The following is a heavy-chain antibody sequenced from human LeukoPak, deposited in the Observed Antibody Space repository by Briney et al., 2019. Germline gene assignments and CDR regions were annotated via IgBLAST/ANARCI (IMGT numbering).Heavy chain of an antibody. CDR3: ARVLSGSYHY. Sequence: PSETLSLTCTVSGGSISSYYWSWIRQPPGKGLEWIGYIHYSGSTNYNPSLKSRVTISVDTSKNQFSLKLSSVTAADTAVYYCARVLSGSYHYWGQGTLVTVSS. CDR1: GGSISSYY. D-gene: IGHD1-26*01. J-gene: IGHJ4*02. V-gene: IGHV4-59*01. CDR2: IHYSGST.